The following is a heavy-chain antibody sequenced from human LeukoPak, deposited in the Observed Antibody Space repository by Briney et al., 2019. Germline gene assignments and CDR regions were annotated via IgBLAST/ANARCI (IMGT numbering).Heavy chain of an antibody. J-gene: IGHJ5*02. CDR1: GGSFSSYY. D-gene: IGHD3-22*01. V-gene: IGHV4-34*01. CDR3: ARASRGGYYGSRWFDP. CDR2: INHSGST. Sequence: PSETLSLTCAVYGGSFSSYYWSWIRQPPGKGLEWIGEINHSGSTNYNPSLKSRVTISVDTSKNQFSLKLSSVTAADTAVYYCARASRGGYYGSRWFDPWGQGTLVTVSS.